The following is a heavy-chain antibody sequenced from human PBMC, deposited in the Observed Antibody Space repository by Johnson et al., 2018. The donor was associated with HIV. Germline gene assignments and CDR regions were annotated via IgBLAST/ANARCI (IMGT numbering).Heavy chain of an antibody. J-gene: IGHJ3*02. D-gene: IGHD6-6*01. CDR3: AKVHIAARWSDAFDI. V-gene: IGHV3-9*01. CDR1: GFTFDDYA. CDR2: ITWNSGSI. Sequence: QLVESGGGLVQPGRSLRLSCAASGFTFDDYAMHWVRQVPGKGLEWVSGITWNSGSIGYADSVKGRFTISRDNAKNSLYLQMNSLRVEDTAVYFCAKVHIAARWSDAFDIWGQGTMVTVSS.